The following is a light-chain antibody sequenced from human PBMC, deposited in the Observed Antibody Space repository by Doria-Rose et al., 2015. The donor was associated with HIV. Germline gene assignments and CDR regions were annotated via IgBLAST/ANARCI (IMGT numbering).Light chain of an antibody. V-gene: IGKV4-1*01. Sequence: DIQVTQSPESLGMSLGERATLNCKSNQSLLYTSKNYLAWYQQKPGQLPKVLIYWASTRQSGVPARFSGSGSGTDFTLTISSLEAEDVAVYYCQQYYDTPSFGPGTTVDIK. J-gene: IGKJ3*01. CDR3: QQYYDTPS. CDR2: WAS. CDR1: QSLLYTSKNY.